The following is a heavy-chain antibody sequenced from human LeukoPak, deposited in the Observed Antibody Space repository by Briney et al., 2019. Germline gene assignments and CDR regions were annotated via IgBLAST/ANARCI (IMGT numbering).Heavy chain of an antibody. D-gene: IGHD6-19*01. J-gene: IGHJ5*02. Sequence: GSLRLSCAASGFTFSSYGMHWIRQAPGKGLEWVAVIWYDGSNKFYTDSVKGRFTISRDNSKNTLYLQMDSLRAEDTAVYYCAKGGSGLYRTYNWFDPWGQGTLVTVSS. CDR2: IWYDGSNK. V-gene: IGHV3-33*06. CDR1: GFTFSSYG. CDR3: AKGGSGLYRTYNWFDP.